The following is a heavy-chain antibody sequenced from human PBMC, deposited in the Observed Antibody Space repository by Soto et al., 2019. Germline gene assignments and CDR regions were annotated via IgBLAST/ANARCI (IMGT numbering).Heavy chain of an antibody. J-gene: IGHJ6*03. D-gene: IGHD3-10*01. CDR2: IIPILGIA. V-gene: IGHV1-69*02. CDR1: GGTFSSYT. Sequence: QVQLVQSGAEVKKPGSSVKVSCKASGGTFSSYTISWVRQAPGQGLEWMGRIIPILGIANYAQKFQGRVTITADNSTSTAYMEMSSLRSEDTAVYYCARGGLVVRGVISYYYYMDVWGKGTTVTVSS. CDR3: ARGGLVVRGVISYYYYMDV.